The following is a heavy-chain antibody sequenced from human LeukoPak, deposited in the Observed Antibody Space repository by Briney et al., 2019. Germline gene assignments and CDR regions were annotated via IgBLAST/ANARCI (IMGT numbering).Heavy chain of an antibody. Sequence: GGSLRLSCAASGFTFSSYSMNWVRQAPGKGLEWVSYISSSSSTIYYADSVKGRFTISRDNAKNSLYLQMNSLRAEDTAVYYCARDRGEYSSSYDYWGQGTLVTVSS. CDR3: ARDRGEYSSSYDY. V-gene: IGHV3-48*04. CDR1: GFTFSSYS. D-gene: IGHD6-6*01. J-gene: IGHJ4*02. CDR2: ISSSSSTI.